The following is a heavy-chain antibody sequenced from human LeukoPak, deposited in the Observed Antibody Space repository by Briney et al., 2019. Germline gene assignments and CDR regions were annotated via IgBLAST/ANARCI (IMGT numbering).Heavy chain of an antibody. CDR1: GFNFSSYD. CDR2: IRYDGSNK. D-gene: IGHD6-13*01. Sequence: GGSLRLSCAASGFNFSSYDMHWVRQAPGKGLEWVAFIRYDGSNKYYADSVKGRFTISRDNSKNTLYMQTNSLRAEDTAVYYCARGFIAAADWGQGTLVTVSS. V-gene: IGHV3-30*02. CDR3: ARGFIAAAD. J-gene: IGHJ4*02.